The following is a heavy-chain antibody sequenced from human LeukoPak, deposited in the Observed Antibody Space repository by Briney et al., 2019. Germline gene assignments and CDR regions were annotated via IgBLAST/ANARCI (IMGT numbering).Heavy chain of an antibody. D-gene: IGHD5-24*01. CDR1: GYTFTSYG. J-gene: IGHJ4*02. CDR3: AREPDVDMSTFDPFYFDF. CDR2: ISAYNGNT. Sequence: ASVKVSCKASGYTFTSYGISWVRQAPGQGLEWMGWISAYNGNTNYAQKLQGRVTMTTDTSTSTAYMELRSLGSEDTAVYYCAREPDVDMSTFDPFYFDFWGQGTLVTVSS. V-gene: IGHV1-18*01.